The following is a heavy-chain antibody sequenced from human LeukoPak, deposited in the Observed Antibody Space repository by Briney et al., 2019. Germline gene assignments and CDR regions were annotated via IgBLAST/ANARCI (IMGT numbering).Heavy chain of an antibody. V-gene: IGHV4-39*07. Sequence: SETLSLTCTVSGVSISSSSYYWGWIRQPPGKRLEWIGSIYYSGSTYYNPSLKSRVTISVDTSKNQFSLKLSSVTAADTAVYYCARDGPISSGWYLRVSWFDPWGQGTLVTVSS. D-gene: IGHD6-19*01. CDR3: ARDGPISSGWYLRVSWFDP. CDR2: IYYSGST. J-gene: IGHJ5*02. CDR1: GVSISSSSYY.